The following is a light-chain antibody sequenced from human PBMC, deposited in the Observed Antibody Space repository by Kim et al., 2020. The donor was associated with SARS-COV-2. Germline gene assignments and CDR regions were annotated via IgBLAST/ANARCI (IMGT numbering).Light chain of an antibody. V-gene: IGLV3-19*01. CDR3: NSRDSSGNHWV. J-gene: IGLJ2*01. Sequence: AVGQTVRITCQGYSLRSYYASWYQQKPGQAPVLVIYGKNNRPSGIPDRFSGSSSGNTASLTITGAQAEDEADYYCNSRDSSGNHWVFGGGTQLTVL. CDR1: SLRSYY. CDR2: GKN.